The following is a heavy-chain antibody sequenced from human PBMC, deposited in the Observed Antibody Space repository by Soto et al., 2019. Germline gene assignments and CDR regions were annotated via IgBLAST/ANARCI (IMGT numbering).Heavy chain of an antibody. Sequence: EVQLVESGGGLVQPGGSLRLSCAASGFTFRGDWRHWVRKVAGKGLVWVSRINMDGSSTNYADSVKGRFTISRDNAKNTLYLQMNSLRVDDTAVYYCARGPRGLYHHDYWGQGALVTVSS. D-gene: IGHD2-2*01. CDR2: INMDGSST. V-gene: IGHV3-74*01. CDR3: ARGPRGLYHHDY. CDR1: GFTFRGDW. J-gene: IGHJ4*02.